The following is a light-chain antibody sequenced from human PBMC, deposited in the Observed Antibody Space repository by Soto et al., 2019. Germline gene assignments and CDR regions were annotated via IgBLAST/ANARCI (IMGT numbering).Light chain of an antibody. CDR1: QSGLYSSINSNY. V-gene: IGKV3-11*01. CDR3: QQRSNWPIT. J-gene: IGKJ5*01. CDR2: DAS. Sequence: IVMTPYPDSPAVSLGERATISCNSSQSGLYSSINSNYLAWYQQKPGQAPRLLIYDASNRATGIPARFSGSGSGTDFTLTISSLEPEDFAVYYCQQRSNWPITFGQGTRLDIK.